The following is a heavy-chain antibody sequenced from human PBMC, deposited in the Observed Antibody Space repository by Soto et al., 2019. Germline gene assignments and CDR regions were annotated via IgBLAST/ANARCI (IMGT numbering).Heavy chain of an antibody. CDR2: IYPGDSDT. Sequence: PGESLKISCKGSGYSFTSYWIGWVRQMPGKGLEWMGIIYPGDSDTRYSPSFQGQVTISADKSISTAYLQWSSLKDSDTAMYYCERLPNYWRSTSCQGAWFDPWGQGTMVTVSS. V-gene: IGHV5-51*01. D-gene: IGHD2-2*01. J-gene: IGHJ5*02. CDR1: GYSFTSYW. CDR3: ERLPNYWRSTSCQGAWFDP.